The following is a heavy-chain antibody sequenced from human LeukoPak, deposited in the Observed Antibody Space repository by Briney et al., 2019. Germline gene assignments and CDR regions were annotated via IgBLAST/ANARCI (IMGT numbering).Heavy chain of an antibody. CDR1: GFTFKTHA. CDR2: IDDSGVIR. Sequence: GGSLRLSCAASGFTFKTHAMSWVRQAPGKGLEWVSRIDDSGVIRSYADSVKGRFTISRDNSKNTLYLQMNSLRAEDTAVYYCARDTIPYGMDVWGQGTTVTVSS. V-gene: IGHV3-23*01. J-gene: IGHJ6*02. CDR3: ARDTIPYGMDV. D-gene: IGHD3-3*01.